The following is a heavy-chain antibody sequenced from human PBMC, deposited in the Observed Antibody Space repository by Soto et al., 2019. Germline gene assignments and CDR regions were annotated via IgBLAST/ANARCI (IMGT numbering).Heavy chain of an antibody. CDR2: IDYSGIT. CDR3: ARDKRGWFDP. J-gene: IGHJ5*02. V-gene: IGHV4-59*01. Sequence: QVQLQESGPGLMKPSETLSLTCNVSGGSMTSYFWSWLRQPPGKGLEWLGYIDYSGITNYNPSLKSRLSISLDTSKTQCSLNVRSVTAADSAVYYCARDKRGWFDPWGQGTLVTVS. D-gene: IGHD5-12*01. CDR1: GGSMTSYF.